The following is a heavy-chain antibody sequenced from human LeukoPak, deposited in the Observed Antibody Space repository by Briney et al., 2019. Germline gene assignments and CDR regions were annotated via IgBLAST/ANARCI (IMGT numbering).Heavy chain of an antibody. V-gene: IGHV3-30-3*01. CDR1: GITFTSYA. CDR2: TSGDGSNE. D-gene: IGHD5-24*01. CDR3: ARDGGDGYNQIDH. Sequence: GGSLRLSCAASGITFTSYAMCWVRQAPGKGLECMAVTSGDGSNEHYAGSVKGRFTISRDNSKNTLYLQMNSLRTEDTAVYYCARDGGDGYNQIDHWGQGTLVTVSS. J-gene: IGHJ4*02.